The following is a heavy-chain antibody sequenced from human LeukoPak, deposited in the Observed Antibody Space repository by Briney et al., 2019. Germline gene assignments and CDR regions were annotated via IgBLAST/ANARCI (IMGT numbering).Heavy chain of an antibody. V-gene: IGHV1-2*06. Sequence: ASVKVSCKASGYTFTCYYMHWVRQAPGQGLEWMGRINPNSGGTNYAQKFQGRGTMTRDTSISTAYMELSRLRSDDTAVYYCAGNYCSSTSCNYYYYYMDVWGKGTTVTLSS. J-gene: IGHJ6*03. D-gene: IGHD2-2*01. CDR3: AGNYCSSTSCNYYYYYMDV. CDR2: INPNSGGT. CDR1: GYTFTCYY.